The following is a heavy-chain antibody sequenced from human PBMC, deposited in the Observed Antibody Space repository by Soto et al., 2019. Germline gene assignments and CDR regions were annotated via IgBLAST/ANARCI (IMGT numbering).Heavy chain of an antibody. J-gene: IGHJ4*02. CDR2: ISAANGST. CDR3: ARAYCSRTSCLSTFDF. CDR1: GYTFTSYE. V-gene: IGHV1-3*01. Sequence: GASVKVSCKASGYTFTSYEIHWVRQAPGQRLEWMGWISAANGSTKYSQKFQDRLTITRDTSASTAYMELSGLRSEDTAMFYCARAYCSRTSCLSTFDFWGQGTLVTVSS. D-gene: IGHD2-2*01.